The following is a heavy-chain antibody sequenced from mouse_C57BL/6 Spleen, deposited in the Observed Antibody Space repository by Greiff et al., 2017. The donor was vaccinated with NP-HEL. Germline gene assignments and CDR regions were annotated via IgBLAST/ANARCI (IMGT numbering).Heavy chain of an antibody. CDR1: GFTFTDYY. J-gene: IGHJ4*01. CDR3: ARYKGGYYLYAMDY. Sequence: EVQLVESGGGLVQPGGSLSLSCAASGFTFTDYYMSWVRQPPGKALEWLGFIRNKANGYTTEYSASVKGRFTISRDNSQSILYLQMNALRAEDSATYYCARYKGGYYLYAMDYWGQGTSVTVSS. D-gene: IGHD2-3*01. V-gene: IGHV7-3*01. CDR2: IRNKANGYTT.